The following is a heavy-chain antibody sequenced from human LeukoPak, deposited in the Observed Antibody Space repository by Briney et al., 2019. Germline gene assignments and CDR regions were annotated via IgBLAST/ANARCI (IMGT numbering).Heavy chain of an antibody. Sequence: PGGSLRLSCAASGFTFSSYEMNWVRQAPGKGLEWVSYISSSGSTIYYADSVKGRFTISRDNAKNSLYLQMNSLRAEDTAVYYCARDHSSSGWYEAWFDRWGQGTLVTVSS. CDR1: GFTFSSYE. CDR2: ISSSGSTI. CDR3: ARDHSSSGWYEAWFDR. J-gene: IGHJ5*02. D-gene: IGHD6-19*01. V-gene: IGHV3-48*03.